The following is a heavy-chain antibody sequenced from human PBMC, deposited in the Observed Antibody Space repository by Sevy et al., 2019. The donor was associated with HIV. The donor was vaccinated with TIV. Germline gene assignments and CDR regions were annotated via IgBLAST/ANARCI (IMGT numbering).Heavy chain of an antibody. J-gene: IGHJ4*02. CDR1: GFTFSSYG. D-gene: IGHD3-3*01. CDR2: ISYDGSNK. Sequence: GGSLRLSCAASGFTFSSYGMHWVRQAPGKGLEWVAVISYDGSNKYYADSGKGRFTISRDNSKNTLYLQRNSLRAEDTAVYYCAKEVPPRNYDFWSGYGNFDYWGQGTLVTVSS. V-gene: IGHV3-30*18. CDR3: AKEVPPRNYDFWSGYGNFDY.